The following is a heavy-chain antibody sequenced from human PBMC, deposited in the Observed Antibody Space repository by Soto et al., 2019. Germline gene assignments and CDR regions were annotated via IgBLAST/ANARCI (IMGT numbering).Heavy chain of an antibody. CDR1: GFTFSSYA. Sequence: QPGGSLRLSCAASGFTFSSYAMSWVRQAPGKGLEWVSAISGSGGSTYYADSVKGRFTISRDNSKNTLYLQMNSLRAEDTAVYYCAKARSYYDFWSGYDWFDPWGQGTLVTVSS. J-gene: IGHJ5*02. V-gene: IGHV3-23*01. D-gene: IGHD3-3*01. CDR2: ISGSGGST. CDR3: AKARSYYDFWSGYDWFDP.